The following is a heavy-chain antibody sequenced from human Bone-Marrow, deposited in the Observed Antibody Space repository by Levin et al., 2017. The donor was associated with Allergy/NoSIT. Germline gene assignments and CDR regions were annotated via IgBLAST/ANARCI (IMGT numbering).Heavy chain of an antibody. J-gene: IGHJ3*02. CDR1: GGSVSSGSYY. V-gene: IGHV4-61*01. CDR2: IYYSGST. D-gene: IGHD3-22*01. Sequence: SETLSLTCTVSGGSVSSGSYYWSWIRQPPGKGLEWIGYIYYSGSTNYNPSLKSRVTISVDTSKNQFSLKLSSVTAADTAVYYCARAGYDSSGYNDAFDIWGQGTMVTVSS. CDR3: ARAGYDSSGYNDAFDI.